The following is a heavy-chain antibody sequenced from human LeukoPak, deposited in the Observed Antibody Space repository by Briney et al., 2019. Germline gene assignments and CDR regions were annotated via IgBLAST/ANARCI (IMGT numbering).Heavy chain of an antibody. CDR3: AGDGCGGSCFHYYYYYMDV. V-gene: IGHV4-61*02. D-gene: IGHD2-15*01. Sequence: SETLSLTCTVSSGSISSSNYYWSWIRQPAGKGLECIGRISTVGSTNYNTSLNSRAPISIDTSNNQYSLNLSSVTAANTAVDYCAGDGCGGSCFHYYYYYMDVWGKGTTVTISS. CDR2: ISTVGST. CDR1: SGSISSSNYY. J-gene: IGHJ6*03.